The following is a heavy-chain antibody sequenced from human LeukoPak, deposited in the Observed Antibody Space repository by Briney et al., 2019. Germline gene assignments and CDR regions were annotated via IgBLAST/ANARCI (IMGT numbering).Heavy chain of an antibody. J-gene: IGHJ4*02. V-gene: IGHV3-21*01. CDR2: ISSSSSYI. D-gene: IGHD3-9*01. Sequence: GGSLRLSCAASGFTFSSYSRNWVRQAPGKGLEWVSSISSSSSYIYYADSAKGRFTISRDNARNSLYLQMNSLRAEDTAVYYCARGPDILTGAEFNYWGQGTLVTVSS. CDR1: GFTFSSYS. CDR3: ARGPDILTGAEFNY.